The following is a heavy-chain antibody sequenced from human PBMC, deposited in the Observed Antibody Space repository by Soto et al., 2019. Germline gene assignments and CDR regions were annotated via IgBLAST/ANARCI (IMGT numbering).Heavy chain of an antibody. V-gene: IGHV3-21*01. Sequence: EVQLVESGGGMVKPGGSLRLSCAASGFTFSSYSMNWVRQAPGQGLEWVSSISSSSSYIYYADSVKGRFTISRDNAKNSLYLQMNSLRAEDTAVYYCARVRRDRYWYFDLWGRGTLVTVSS. CDR3: ARVRRDRYWYFDL. CDR1: GFTFSSYS. CDR2: ISSSSSYI. J-gene: IGHJ2*01.